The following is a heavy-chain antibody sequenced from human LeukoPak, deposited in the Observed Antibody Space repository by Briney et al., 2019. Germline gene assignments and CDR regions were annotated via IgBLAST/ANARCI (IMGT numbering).Heavy chain of an antibody. Sequence: PSETLSLTCTVSSDSLSTYYWSWIRQPAGKGLEWIGRIYISGSTNYNPSLKSRVTISVDTSKNQFSLKLSSVTAADTAVYYCASTSDSGGYYYDYRGQGTLVTVSS. CDR2: IYISGST. V-gene: IGHV4-4*07. J-gene: IGHJ4*02. D-gene: IGHD3-22*01. CDR3: ASTSDSGGYYYDY. CDR1: SDSLSTYY.